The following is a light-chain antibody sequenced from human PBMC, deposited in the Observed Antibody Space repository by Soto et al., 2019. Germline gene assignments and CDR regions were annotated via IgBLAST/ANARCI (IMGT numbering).Light chain of an antibody. CDR3: ASYTRTTTLV. CDR2: DVN. V-gene: IGLV2-14*03. J-gene: IGLJ2*01. CDR1: SSDVGGYDY. Sequence: QSVLTQPASVSGSPGQSITISCTGTSSDVGGYDYVSWYQQHPGKAPTLMIYDVNNRPSGISYRFSGSKSGNTASLTISGLQAEDEADYYCASYTRTTTLVFGGGTKLTVL.